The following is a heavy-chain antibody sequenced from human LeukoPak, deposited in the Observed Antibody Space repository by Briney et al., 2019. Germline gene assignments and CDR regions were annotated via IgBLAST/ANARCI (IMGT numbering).Heavy chain of an antibody. CDR3: AKDGIVGGVIVPNDY. Sequence: GGSLRLSCAASGFTFSSYEMNWVRQAPGKGLEWVSVISGSGGSTYYADSVKGRFTISRDNSKNTLYLQMNSLRAEDTAVYYCAKDGIVGGVIVPNDYWGQGTLVTVSS. V-gene: IGHV3-23*01. CDR2: ISGSGGST. D-gene: IGHD3-16*02. CDR1: GFTFSSYE. J-gene: IGHJ4*02.